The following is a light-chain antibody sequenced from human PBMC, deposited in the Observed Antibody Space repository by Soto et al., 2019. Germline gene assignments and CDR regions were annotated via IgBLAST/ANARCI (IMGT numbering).Light chain of an antibody. CDR2: GAS. CDR3: HQYNAWPPNT. J-gene: IGKJ2*01. V-gene: IGKV3-15*01. Sequence: EIVMTQSPATLSVSPGERATLSCRAGQSVSSNLAWYQQKPGQAPRLLIYGASTRATGIPARFSGSGSGTEFTLTISGLQSEDFAVYYCHQYNAWPPNTFGRGPKLEI. CDR1: QSVSSN.